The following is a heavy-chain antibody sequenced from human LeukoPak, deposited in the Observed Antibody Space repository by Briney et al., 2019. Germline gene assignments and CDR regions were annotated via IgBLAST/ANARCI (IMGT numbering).Heavy chain of an antibody. J-gene: IGHJ4*02. V-gene: IGHV3-53*01. CDR1: GFTVSSNY. D-gene: IGHD3-3*01. CDR2: IYSGGST. CDR3: ARADDFWSGADY. Sequence: GGSLRLSCAASGFTVSSNYMSWVRQAPGRGLEWVSVIYSGGSTYYADSAKGRFTISRDNSKNTLYLQMNSLRAEDTAVYYRARADDFWSGADYWGQGTLVTVSS.